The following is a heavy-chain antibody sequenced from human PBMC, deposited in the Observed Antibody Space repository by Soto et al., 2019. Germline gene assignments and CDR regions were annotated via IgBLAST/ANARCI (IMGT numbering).Heavy chain of an antibody. Sequence: ASVKVSFKASCYTCTGYGISWVLQASCQVLEYMGWISAYNGNTIYAQKLQGRVTMTTDTSTSTAYMELRSLRSDDTAVYYCARTRITMVRGVFDYWGQGTLVTVSS. D-gene: IGHD3-10*01. CDR3: ARTRITMVRGVFDY. CDR2: ISAYNGNT. J-gene: IGHJ4*02. CDR1: CYTCTGYG. V-gene: IGHV1-18*04.